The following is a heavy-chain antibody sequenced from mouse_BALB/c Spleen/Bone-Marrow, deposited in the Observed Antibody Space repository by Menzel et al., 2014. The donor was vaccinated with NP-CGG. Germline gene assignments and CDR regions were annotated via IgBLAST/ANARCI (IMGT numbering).Heavy chain of an antibody. V-gene: IGHV1-5*01. D-gene: IGHD2-4*01. CDR3: TRWGVYDYDGGFAY. CDR2: IYPGNSDA. J-gene: IGHJ3*01. CDR1: GYSFISYW. Sequence: EVQLQQSGTVLARPGASVKMSCKAPGYSFISYWMHWVKQRPGQGLEWIGAIYPGNSDASYNQKVKGKAKLTAVTSASTAYMELISLTNEDSAVYYCTRWGVYDYDGGFAYWGQGTLVTVSA.